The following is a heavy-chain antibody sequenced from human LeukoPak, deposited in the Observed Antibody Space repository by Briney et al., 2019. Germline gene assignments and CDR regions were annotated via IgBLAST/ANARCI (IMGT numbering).Heavy chain of an antibody. CDR2: INPSGGST. D-gene: IGHD3-22*01. V-gene: IGHV1-46*01. J-gene: IGHJ5*02. CDR1: GYTFTSYY. Sequence: ASAKVSCKASGYTFTSYYMHWVRQAPGQGLEWMGIINPSGGSTSYAQKFQGRVTMTRDTSTSTVYMELSSLRSEDTAVYYCAREQVYYDSSGSLPENWFDPWGQGTLVTVSS. CDR3: AREQVYYDSSGSLPENWFDP.